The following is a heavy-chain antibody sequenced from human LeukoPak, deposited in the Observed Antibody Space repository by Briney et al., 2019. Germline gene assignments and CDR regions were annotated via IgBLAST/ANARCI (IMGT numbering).Heavy chain of an antibody. CDR3: AKVRDLDTVLGRFDN. V-gene: IGHV3-23*01. CDR2: ISGNGGRT. CDR1: GFTFSSYA. D-gene: IGHD5-18*01. Sequence: PGGSLRLSCGACGFTFSSYAMSWVRHARGEGLEGGSVISGNGGRTYYADSVKGRFTISRDNSKNTLYLQMNSLRAEDTAVYYCAKVRDLDTVLGRFDNWGQGTLVTVSS. J-gene: IGHJ5*02.